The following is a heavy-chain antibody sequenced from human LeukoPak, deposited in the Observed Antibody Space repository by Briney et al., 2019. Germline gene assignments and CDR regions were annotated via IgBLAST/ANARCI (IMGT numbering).Heavy chain of an antibody. D-gene: IGHD4/OR15-4a*01. Sequence: WIRQPPGKGLEWVGRIKSKTDGGTTDYAAPVKGRFTISRDDSKNTLYLQMNSLKTEDTAVYYCTTAFYGGDYWGQGTLVTVSS. CDR2: IKSKTDGGTT. CDR3: TTAFYGGDY. V-gene: IGHV3-15*01. J-gene: IGHJ4*02.